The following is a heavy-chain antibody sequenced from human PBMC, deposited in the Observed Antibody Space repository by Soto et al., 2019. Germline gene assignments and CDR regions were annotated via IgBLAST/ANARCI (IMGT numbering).Heavy chain of an antibody. Sequence: ASVKVSCKTSGANFKKNFCTWVRRAPGQGLEWMGGTIPALGKTHYIEKFQGRVTITVDDATSTVYTEVRDLTSEDTAIYYCARGPFRPSDMGVWGRGTTVTFSS. CDR3: ARGPFRPSDMGV. D-gene: IGHD3-10*01. J-gene: IGHJ6*02. CDR1: GANFKKNF. CDR2: TIPALGKT. V-gene: IGHV1-69*01.